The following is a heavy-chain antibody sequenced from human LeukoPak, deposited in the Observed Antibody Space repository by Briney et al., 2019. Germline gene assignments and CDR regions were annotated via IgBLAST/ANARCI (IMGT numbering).Heavy chain of an antibody. CDR3: AKAHCAISSCGIDS. CDR2: IRYDGSKI. Sequence: GASLRLSCAASVFVFSSYGMHWVRHAPGGGLEWVAFIRYDGSKIYHGDSVEGRFTIYRDIYENTLYLKMDSLRPEDTALYYCAKAHCAISSCGIDSWGQGTLVTVSS. V-gene: IGHV3-30*02. CDR1: VFVFSSYG. D-gene: IGHD2-8*01. J-gene: IGHJ4*02.